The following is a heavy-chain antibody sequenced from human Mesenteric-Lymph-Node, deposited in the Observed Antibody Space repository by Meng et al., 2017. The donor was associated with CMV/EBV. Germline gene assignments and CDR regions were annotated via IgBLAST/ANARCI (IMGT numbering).Heavy chain of an antibody. D-gene: IGHD3-3*01. CDR1: GFTFSTYA. CDR3: TTATYDFWSGIYYFDY. J-gene: IGHJ4*02. Sequence: GESLKISCAASGFTFSTYAMSWVRQAPGKGLEWVSVIVGSGGSTYHADSVKGRFTISRDNSKNTLYLQMHSLRVEDTAVYYCTTATYDFWSGIYYFDYWGQGTLVTVSS. CDR2: IVGSGGST. V-gene: IGHV3-23*01.